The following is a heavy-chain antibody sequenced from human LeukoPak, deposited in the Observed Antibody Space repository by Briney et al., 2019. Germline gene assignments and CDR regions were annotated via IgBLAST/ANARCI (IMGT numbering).Heavy chain of an antibody. CDR1: GGTFSSYA. D-gene: IGHD3-10*01. V-gene: IGHV1-69*13. J-gene: IGHJ5*02. CDR3: ARVVESELLWFGELFKAPHNWFDP. Sequence: SVKVSCKASGGTFSSYAISWVRQAPGQGLEWMGGIIPILGTANYAQKFQGRVTITADESTSTAYMELSSLRSEDTAVYYCARVVESELLWFGELFKAPHNWFDPWGQGTLVTVSS. CDR2: IIPILGTA.